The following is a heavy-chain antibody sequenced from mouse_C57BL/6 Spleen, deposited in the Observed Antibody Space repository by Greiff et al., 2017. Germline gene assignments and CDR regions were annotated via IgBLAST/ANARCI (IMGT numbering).Heavy chain of an antibody. D-gene: IGHD1-1*01. CDR2: IDPSDSYT. CDR3: ARSPYYYGSSYVYFDV. V-gene: IGHV1-69*01. J-gene: IGHJ1*03. Sequence: VQLQQPGAELVMPGASVKLSCKASGYTFTSYWMHWVKQRPGQGLELIGEIDPSDSYTNYNQKFKGKSTLTVDKSSSTAYMQLSSLTSEDSAVYYCARSPYYYGSSYVYFDVWGTGTTVTVSS. CDR1: GYTFTSYW.